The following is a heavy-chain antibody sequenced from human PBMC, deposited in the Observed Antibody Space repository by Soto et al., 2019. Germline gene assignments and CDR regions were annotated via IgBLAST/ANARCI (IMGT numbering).Heavy chain of an antibody. V-gene: IGHV1-24*01. CDR3: AIPLTTVTTFGALDI. CDR1: GYTLSYLR. CDR2: FDPEDGET. J-gene: IGHJ3*02. D-gene: IGHD4-17*01. Sequence: ASVKVSCKFSGYTLSYLRMHWVRQAPGKGLEWLGGFDPEDGETIYAPKVQGRVTMTEDTSTDTAYMELSSLRSEDTAVYYCAIPLTTVTTFGALDIWGQGTMVTVSS.